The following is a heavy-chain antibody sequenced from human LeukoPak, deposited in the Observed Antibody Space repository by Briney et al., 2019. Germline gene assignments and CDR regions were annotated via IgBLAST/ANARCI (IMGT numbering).Heavy chain of an antibody. D-gene: IGHD6-6*01. V-gene: IGHV3-66*01. CDR1: GFTVSSSY. Sequence: HTGESLRLSCAASGFTVSSSYMSWVRQAPGKGLEWVSLIYSGGSTYYPDSVRGRFTISRDNSKNTMFLQMNSLRAEDTAVYYCARVIAARHFDYWGQGTLVTVSS. CDR2: IYSGGST. J-gene: IGHJ4*02. CDR3: ARVIAARHFDY.